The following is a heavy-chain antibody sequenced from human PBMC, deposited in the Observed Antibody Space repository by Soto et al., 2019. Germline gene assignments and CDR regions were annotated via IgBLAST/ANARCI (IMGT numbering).Heavy chain of an antibody. V-gene: IGHV1-18*01. Sequence: QVQVVQSGAEVKEPGASVQVSCKASGYTFTNYGITWVRQAPGQGLEWMGWISTYNGNTNYAQKIQGRVTLPTDTSTSTGYMEVRSLRSDDTAVYYCARGPFPRSSSWYFDYWGQGTLVTVSS. CDR1: GYTFTNYG. D-gene: IGHD6-13*01. CDR2: ISTYNGNT. J-gene: IGHJ4*02. CDR3: ARGPFPRSSSWYFDY.